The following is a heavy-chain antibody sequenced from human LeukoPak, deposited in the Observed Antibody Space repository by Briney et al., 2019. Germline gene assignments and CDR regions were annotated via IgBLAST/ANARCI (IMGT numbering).Heavy chain of an antibody. V-gene: IGHV3-30-3*01. CDR3: AKDLGRYRNNYFDY. Sequence: GGSLRLSCAASGFTFSSYAMHWVRQAPGKGLEWVAVISYDGSNKYYADSVKGRFTISRDDSKNTLYLQMNSLRAEDTAVYYCAKDLGRYRNNYFDYWGQGTLVTVSS. D-gene: IGHD1-26*01. CDR2: ISYDGSNK. CDR1: GFTFSSYA. J-gene: IGHJ4*02.